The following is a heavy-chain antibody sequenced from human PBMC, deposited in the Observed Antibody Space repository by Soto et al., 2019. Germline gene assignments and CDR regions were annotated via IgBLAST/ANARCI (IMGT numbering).Heavy chain of an antibody. D-gene: IGHD6-13*01. Sequence: QVHLVESGGGMVQPGGSLRLSCTPSGFTFRNYGLHWVRQAPGKGQEWVALISYDGDNKYYTDSARGRFTVSRDNFKNTLFLQMDSLRPEDTAVYYCAKGRHSTSWYGLEADFWGEGTLVTVSS. CDR3: AKGRHSTSWYGLEADF. CDR1: GFTFRNYG. V-gene: IGHV3-30*18. CDR2: ISYDGDNK. J-gene: IGHJ4*02.